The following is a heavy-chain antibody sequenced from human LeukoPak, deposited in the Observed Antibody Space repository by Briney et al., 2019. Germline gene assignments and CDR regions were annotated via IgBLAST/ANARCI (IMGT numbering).Heavy chain of an antibody. D-gene: IGHD3-22*01. J-gene: IGHJ4*02. Sequence: GGSLRLSCAASGFTFSGSAMHWVRQASGKGREWVGRIRSKANSYATAYAASVKGRFTISRDDSKNTAYLQMNSLKTEDTAVYYCTRQNSSGSFDYWGQGTLVTVSS. V-gene: IGHV3-73*01. CDR1: GFTFSGSA. CDR2: IRSKANSYAT. CDR3: TRQNSSGSFDY.